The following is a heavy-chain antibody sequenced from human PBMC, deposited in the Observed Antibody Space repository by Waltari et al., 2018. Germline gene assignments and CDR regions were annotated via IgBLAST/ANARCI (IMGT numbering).Heavy chain of an antibody. CDR3: ARNLRGRDGYNSYAFDL. D-gene: IGHD5-12*01. Sequence: VQLVQSGAEVKKSGSSVKVSCMASGGTFSSYSISWVRQAPGQGLEWMGGIIPIFGTANYAQKFQGRVTISADESVNTVYMQLSSLRFEDTAVYYCARNLRGRDGYNSYAFDLWGHGTLVSVSS. V-gene: IGHV1-69*19. CDR2: IIPIFGTA. J-gene: IGHJ3*01. CDR1: GGTFSSYS.